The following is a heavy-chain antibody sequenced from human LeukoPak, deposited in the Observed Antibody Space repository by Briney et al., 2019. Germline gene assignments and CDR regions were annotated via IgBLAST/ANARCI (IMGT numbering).Heavy chain of an antibody. CDR3: ARPYSSGWYFSDY. CDR2: IFPGDSDI. CDR1: GYSFTSYW. Sequence: PGESLEISCKGSGYSFTSYWIGWVRQMPGKGLEWMGIIFPGDSDIRYSPSFQGQVTISADKSINTAYLQWSSLKASDTAMYYCARPYSSGWYFSDYWGQGTLVTVSS. V-gene: IGHV5-51*01. J-gene: IGHJ4*02. D-gene: IGHD6-19*01.